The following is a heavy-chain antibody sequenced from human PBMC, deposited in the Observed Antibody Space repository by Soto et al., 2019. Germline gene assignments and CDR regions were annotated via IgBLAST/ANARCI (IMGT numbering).Heavy chain of an antibody. CDR2: INAGNGNT. Sequence: ASVKVSCKASGYTFTDYFMNWMRQAPGQRLEWMGWINAGNGNTKYSQKLQGRVTITTDTSTSTAYMQLRSLRSEDTAVYYCATSYGSGYRAFDYWGQGALVTVSS. CDR3: ATSYGSGYRAFDY. V-gene: IGHV1-3*01. D-gene: IGHD3-10*01. CDR1: GYTFTDYF. J-gene: IGHJ4*02.